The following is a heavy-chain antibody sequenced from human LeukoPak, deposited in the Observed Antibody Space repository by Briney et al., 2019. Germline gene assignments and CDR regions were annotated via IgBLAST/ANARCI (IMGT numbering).Heavy chain of an antibody. J-gene: IGHJ5*02. CDR3: ARAVYLSDFWDNWFDP. CDR2: IYASGST. Sequence: SETLSLTCSVSGGSIISTSYYWSWIRQPAGKGLEWIGRIYASGSTNYNPSLKSRVTISVDTSKNQFSLKLSSVTAADTAVYYCARAVYLSDFWDNWFDPWGQGTLVTVSS. V-gene: IGHV4-61*02. CDR1: GGSIISTSYY. D-gene: IGHD3-3*01.